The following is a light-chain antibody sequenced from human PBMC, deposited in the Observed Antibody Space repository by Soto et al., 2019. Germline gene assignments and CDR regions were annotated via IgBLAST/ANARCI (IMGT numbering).Light chain of an antibody. Sequence: DIQMTQSPSTLSASVGDRVTITCRASQSISNWLAWYQQKPGKAPKLLIYDASSLESRVPARFSGSGSGTEFTLTISSLQPDDFATYYCQQYNSYWTFGQGTKVDIK. CDR2: DAS. V-gene: IGKV1-5*01. CDR1: QSISNW. J-gene: IGKJ1*01. CDR3: QQYNSYWT.